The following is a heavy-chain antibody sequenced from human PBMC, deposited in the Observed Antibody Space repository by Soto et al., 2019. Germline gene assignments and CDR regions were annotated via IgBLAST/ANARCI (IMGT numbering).Heavy chain of an antibody. J-gene: IGHJ1*01. CDR1: GFTFSTYS. D-gene: IGHD3-10*01. CDR3: ARDWRGIPIYFLY. Sequence: EVQLVESGGGLVQPGGSLRLSCAASGFTFSTYSMNWVRQAPGKGLEWVSYISSSSDAIYYADSVKGRFTISSDNAKNSLDLQMNSLRDEDTAVYYCARDWRGIPIYFLYWGQGTLVNVA. V-gene: IGHV3-48*02. CDR2: ISSSSDAI.